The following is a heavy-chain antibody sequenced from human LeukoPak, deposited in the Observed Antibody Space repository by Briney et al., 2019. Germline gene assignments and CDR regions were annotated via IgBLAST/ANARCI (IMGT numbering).Heavy chain of an antibody. V-gene: IGHV3-15*01. CDR3: TLGDFWSGYSNFDY. CDR1: GFTFSNAW. D-gene: IGHD3-3*01. CDR2: IKSKTDGGTT. J-gene: IGHJ4*02. Sequence: PGGSLRLSCAASGFTFSNAWMSWVRQAPGKGLEWVGRIKSKTDGGTTDYAALVKGRFTISRDDSKNTLYLQVNSLKTEDTAVYYCTLGDFWSGYSNFDYWGQGTLVTVSS.